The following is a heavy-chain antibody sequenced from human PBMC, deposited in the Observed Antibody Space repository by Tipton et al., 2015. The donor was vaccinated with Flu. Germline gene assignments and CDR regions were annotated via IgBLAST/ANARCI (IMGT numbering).Heavy chain of an antibody. CDR1: GDSIGSDYY. D-gene: IGHD3-10*02. Sequence: TLSLTCSVSGDSIGSDYYWGWIRQPPGKGLQWIGNIHRTGSAYYNPSLTSRVTISVDTSKNQFSLKLRSVTAADTAVYYCARHQSNVMFPGDSFDYWGQGTLVTVSS. J-gene: IGHJ4*02. V-gene: IGHV4-38-2*01. CDR3: ARHQSNVMFPGDSFDY. CDR2: IHRTGSA.